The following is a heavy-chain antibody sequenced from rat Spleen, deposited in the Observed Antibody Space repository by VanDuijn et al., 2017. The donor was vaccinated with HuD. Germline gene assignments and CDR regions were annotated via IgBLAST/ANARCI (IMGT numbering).Heavy chain of an antibody. Sequence: EVQLVESGGGLVQPGRSLTLSCATSGFIFSDYYMAWVRQAPTRGLEWVAYISTGGGSTYYRDSVKGRFTISRDNAKSSLHLQMDSLRSEDTATYYCTRDRILRSTGFDYWGQGVMVTVSS. D-gene: IGHD1-6*01. CDR3: TRDRILRSTGFDY. CDR1: GFIFSDYY. J-gene: IGHJ2*01. CDR2: ISTGGGST. V-gene: IGHV5-27*01.